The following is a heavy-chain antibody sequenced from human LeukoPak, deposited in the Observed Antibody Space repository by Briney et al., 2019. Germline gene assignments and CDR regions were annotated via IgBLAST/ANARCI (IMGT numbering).Heavy chain of an antibody. Sequence: PGGSPRLSCMASGFSFSSYSIHWVRRVPGKGLEWVSAISTSGSITYYADSVKGRFTISRDNLKNTLYVQMNSLRAEDTAVYYCTKITGGNYWGQGTQVTVSS. V-gene: IGHV3-23*01. J-gene: IGHJ4*02. D-gene: IGHD1-26*01. CDR2: ISTSGSIT. CDR3: TKITGGNY. CDR1: GFSFSSYS.